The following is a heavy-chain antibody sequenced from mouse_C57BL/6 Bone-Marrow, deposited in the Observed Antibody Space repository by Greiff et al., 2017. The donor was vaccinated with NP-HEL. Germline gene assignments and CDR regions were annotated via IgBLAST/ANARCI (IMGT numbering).Heavy chain of an antibody. CDR2: IDPSDSYT. D-gene: IGHD2-4*01. CDR1: GYTFTSYW. V-gene: IGHV1-59*01. J-gene: IGHJ3*01. Sequence: QVQLQQPGAELVRPGTSVKLSCKASGYTFTSYWMHWVKQRPGQGLEWIGVIDPSDSYTNYNQKFKGKATLTVDTSSITAYLQLSSLTSEDSAVYYCARPLYYDYGGAWFAYWGQGTLVTVSA. CDR3: ARPLYYDYGGAWFAY.